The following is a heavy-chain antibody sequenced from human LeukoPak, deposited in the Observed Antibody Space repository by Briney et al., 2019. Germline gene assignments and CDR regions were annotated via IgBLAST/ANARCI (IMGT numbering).Heavy chain of an antibody. D-gene: IGHD2-15*01. CDR2: ISGSGGST. Sequence: HPGGSLRLSGAASGFTFSSYAMSWVRQAPGKGLEWVSAISGSGGSTYYADSVKGRFTISRDNSKNTLYLQMNSLRAEDTAVYYCAKDGCSGGSCRLRLDYWGQGTLVTVSS. CDR1: GFTFSSYA. J-gene: IGHJ4*02. V-gene: IGHV3-23*01. CDR3: AKDGCSGGSCRLRLDY.